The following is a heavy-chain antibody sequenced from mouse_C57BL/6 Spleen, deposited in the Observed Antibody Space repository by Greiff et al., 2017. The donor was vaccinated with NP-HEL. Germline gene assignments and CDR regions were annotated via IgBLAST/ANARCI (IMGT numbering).Heavy chain of an antibody. J-gene: IGHJ4*01. Sequence: DVQLQESGGGLVKPGGSLKLSCAASGFTFSSYAMSWVRQTPEKRLEWVATISDGGSYTYYPDNVKGRFTIARDNAKNNLYLQMSHLKSEETDMYYCARRQLDAMDYWGQGTSVTVSS. CDR1: GFTFSSYA. D-gene: IGHD3-2*01. V-gene: IGHV5-4*01. CDR3: ARRQLDAMDY. CDR2: ISDGGSYT.